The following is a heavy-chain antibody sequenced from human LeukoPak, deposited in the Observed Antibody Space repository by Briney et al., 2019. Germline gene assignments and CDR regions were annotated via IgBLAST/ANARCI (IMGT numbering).Heavy chain of an antibody. CDR1: GYTFTSYY. V-gene: IGHV1-46*01. D-gene: IGHD3-22*01. Sequence: ASVKVSCKASGYTFTSYYMHWVRQAPGQGLEWMGIINPSGGSTSYAQKFQGRVTMTRDTSTSTVYMELSSLRSEDTAVYHCASAYYYDSSGPWGAFDIWGQGTMVTVSS. CDR3: ASAYYYDSSGPWGAFDI. J-gene: IGHJ3*02. CDR2: INPSGGST.